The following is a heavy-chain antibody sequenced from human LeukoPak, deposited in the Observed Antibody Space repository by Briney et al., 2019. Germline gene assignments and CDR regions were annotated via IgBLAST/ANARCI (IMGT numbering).Heavy chain of an antibody. CDR3: ARGRIAARSGRNYYYYGMDV. CDR2: INHSGST. CDR1: GGSFSGYD. D-gene: IGHD6-6*01. Sequence: SETLSLTCAVYGGSFSGYDWSWIRQPPGKGLEWIGEINHSGSTNYNPSLKSRVTISVDTSKNQFSLKLSSVTAADTAVYYCARGRIAARSGRNYYYYGMDVWGQGTTVTVSS. J-gene: IGHJ6*02. V-gene: IGHV4-34*01.